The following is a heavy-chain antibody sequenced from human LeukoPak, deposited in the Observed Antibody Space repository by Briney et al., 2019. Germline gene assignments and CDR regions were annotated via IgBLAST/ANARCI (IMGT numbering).Heavy chain of an antibody. Sequence: ASVKVSCKASGYTFTGYYMHWVRQAPGQGLEWMGWINPNSGGTNYAQKFQGRVTMTRDTSISTAYMELSRLRSDDTAVYYCARVPTGDYYYYYMDVWGKGTTVTVSS. CDR2: INPNSGGT. CDR3: ARVPTGDYYYYYMDV. CDR1: GYTFTGYY. D-gene: IGHD4-17*01. V-gene: IGHV1-2*02. J-gene: IGHJ6*03.